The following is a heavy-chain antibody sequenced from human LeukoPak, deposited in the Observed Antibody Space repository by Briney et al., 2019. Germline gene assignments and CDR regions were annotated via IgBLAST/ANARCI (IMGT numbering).Heavy chain of an antibody. Sequence: GGSLRLSCAASGLTFSNYAMSCVRQAPGKGLEWVSAISGSGGSTYYADSVKGRFTISRDNSKNTLYLQMNSLRAEDTAVYYCAKGPVIYDSAHYWGQGTLVTVSS. CDR3: AKGPVIYDSAHY. D-gene: IGHD5/OR15-5a*01. CDR2: ISGSGGST. J-gene: IGHJ4*02. V-gene: IGHV3-23*01. CDR1: GLTFSNYA.